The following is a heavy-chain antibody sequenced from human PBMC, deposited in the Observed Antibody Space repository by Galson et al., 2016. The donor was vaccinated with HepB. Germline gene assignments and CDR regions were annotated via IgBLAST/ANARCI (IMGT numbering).Heavy chain of an antibody. J-gene: IGHJ4*02. V-gene: IGHV4-34*01. CDR3: ARRRDGYNFRIFGY. D-gene: IGHD5-24*01. CDR1: GGSLSIYY. CDR2: INDSGST. Sequence: ETLSLTCAVYGGSLSIYYWNWIRQSPGKGLEWIGEINDSGSTNYNPSLKSRVTISRDTSKNHFSLKLSSVTAADTAVYYCARRRDGYNFRIFGYWGQGTLVTVSS.